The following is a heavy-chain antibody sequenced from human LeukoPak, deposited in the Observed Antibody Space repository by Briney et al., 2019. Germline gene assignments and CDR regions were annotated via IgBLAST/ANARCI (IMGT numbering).Heavy chain of an antibody. J-gene: IGHJ4*02. D-gene: IGHD5-18*01. Sequence: GGSLRLSCAASGFTFSSYSLNWVRQAPGKGLEWVSSISSSSSYIYYADSVKGRFTISRDNAKNSLYLQMNSLRAEDTAVYYCAVLRGYSYGPTRWGQGTLVTVSS. V-gene: IGHV3-21*01. CDR1: GFTFSSYS. CDR2: ISSSSSYI. CDR3: AVLRGYSYGPTR.